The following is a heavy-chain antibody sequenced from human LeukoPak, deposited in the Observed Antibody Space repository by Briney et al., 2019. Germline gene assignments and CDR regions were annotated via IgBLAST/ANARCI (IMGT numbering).Heavy chain of an antibody. CDR2: ISYRGTT. D-gene: IGHD2-2*01. CDR3: ATNAGPAALDAIDI. CDR1: GDSINRHY. J-gene: IGHJ3*02. Sequence: SETLSLTCTVSGDSINRHYWSWIRQTPGKGLEWIGYISYRGTTNYNPSPKSRVTISIDTSNNQFSLGLSSVTAADTAVYYCATNAGPAALDAIDIWGQGTIVTVSS. V-gene: IGHV4-59*08.